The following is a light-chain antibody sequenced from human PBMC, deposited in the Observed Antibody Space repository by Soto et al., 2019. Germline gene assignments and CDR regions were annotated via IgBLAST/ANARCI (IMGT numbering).Light chain of an antibody. CDR3: QQYNSYSLYT. CDR1: QNINSW. V-gene: IGKV1-5*03. J-gene: IGKJ2*01. CDR2: EAS. Sequence: DIQMTQSPSTLSASVGDTVIITCRASQNINSWLAWYQQKAGTAPKLLIYEASKLENGVSSRFSGSGSGTEFPLTIRSLQPDDFATYYCQQYNSYSLYTFGQGTKLEIK.